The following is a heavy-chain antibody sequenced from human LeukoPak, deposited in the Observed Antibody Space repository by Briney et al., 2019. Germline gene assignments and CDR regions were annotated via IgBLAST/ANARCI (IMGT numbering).Heavy chain of an antibody. Sequence: SGPTLVNPTQTLTLTCTFSGFSLSTPGMGVGWIRQPPGKALEWLALNYYNDDRRYSPSLRSRLTITRDTSKNQVVLVMTNMGPVDTATYYCAHIVVTIDWRSYFDYWGQGALVTVSS. CDR2: NYYNDDR. J-gene: IGHJ4*02. CDR3: AHIVVTIDWRSYFDY. CDR1: GFSLSTPGMG. D-gene: IGHD3-9*01. V-gene: IGHV2-5*01.